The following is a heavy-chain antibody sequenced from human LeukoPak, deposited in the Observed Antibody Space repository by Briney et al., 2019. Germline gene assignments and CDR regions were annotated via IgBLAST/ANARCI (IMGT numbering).Heavy chain of an antibody. J-gene: IGHJ4*02. Sequence: GGSLRLSCAASGFTFRSYAMSWVRQAPRKGMEWVSAISGSGGSTYYADSVKGRFTISRDNSKNTLYLQMNSLRAEDTAVYYCAKGAYSGYSSFDYWGQGTLVTVSS. D-gene: IGHD5-12*01. CDR3: AKGAYSGYSSFDY. CDR2: ISGSGGST. CDR1: GFTFRSYA. V-gene: IGHV3-23*01.